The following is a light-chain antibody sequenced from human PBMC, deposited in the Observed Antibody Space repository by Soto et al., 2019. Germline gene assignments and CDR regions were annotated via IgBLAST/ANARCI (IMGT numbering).Light chain of an antibody. CDR2: DAF. V-gene: IGKV3-15*01. CDR3: QQYNNWPPLT. CDR1: QSVGSK. Sequence: EVVMTQSAATLSVSPGERATLSCRASQSVGSKLAWYQQKPGQAPRLLIFDAFTRSTGIPARFSGSGSGTEFTLFISILQSEDFAVYYCQQYNNWPPLTFGGGTKVEI. J-gene: IGKJ4*01.